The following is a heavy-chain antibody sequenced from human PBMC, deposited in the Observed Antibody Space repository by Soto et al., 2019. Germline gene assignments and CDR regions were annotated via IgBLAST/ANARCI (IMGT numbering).Heavy chain of an antibody. D-gene: IGHD3-10*01. CDR2: TRNKANSYST. Sequence: PGGSLRLSCAASGFTFSDHYMDWVRQAPGKGLEWVDRTRNKANSYSTEYAASVRGRFTISRDESKNSLYLQMNSLKTEDTAVYYCVRTSHYGSGSWNFDYWGQGTLVTVSS. CDR1: GFTFSDHY. CDR3: VRTSHYGSGSWNFDY. J-gene: IGHJ4*02. V-gene: IGHV3-72*01.